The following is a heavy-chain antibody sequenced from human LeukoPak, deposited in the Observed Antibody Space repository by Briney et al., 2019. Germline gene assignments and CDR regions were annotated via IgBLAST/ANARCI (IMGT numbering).Heavy chain of an antibody. Sequence: SETLSLTCTVSGGSISSYYWSWIRQPPGKGLEWIGHIYYSGSTNYNPSLKSRVTISVDTSKNQFSLKLSSVTAADTAVYYCARDQDRMVRGLGAFDIWGQGTMVTVSS. D-gene: IGHD3-10*01. CDR2: IYYSGST. CDR1: GGSISSYY. J-gene: IGHJ3*02. V-gene: IGHV4-59*01. CDR3: ARDQDRMVRGLGAFDI.